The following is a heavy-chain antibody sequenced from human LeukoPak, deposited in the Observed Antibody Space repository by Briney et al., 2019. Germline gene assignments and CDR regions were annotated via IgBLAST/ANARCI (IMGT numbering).Heavy chain of an antibody. CDR3: ARAGDGYNLNLDLYFDY. D-gene: IGHD5-24*01. CDR1: GGSISSGDYY. Sequence: SETLSLTCTVSGGSISSGDYYWSWIRQPPGKGLEWIGYIYYSGSTYYNPSLKSRVTISVDTSKNQLSLKLSSVTAADTAVYYCARAGDGYNLNLDLYFDYWGQGTLVTVSS. CDR2: IYYSGST. V-gene: IGHV4-30-4*01. J-gene: IGHJ4*02.